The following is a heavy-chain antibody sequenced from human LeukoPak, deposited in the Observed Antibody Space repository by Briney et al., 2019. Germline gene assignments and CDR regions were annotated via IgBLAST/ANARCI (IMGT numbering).Heavy chain of an antibody. D-gene: IGHD3-16*01. CDR1: GFTFSSYW. CDR2: IKQDGSEK. V-gene: IGHV3-7*01. Sequence: GGSLRLSCAASGFTFSSYWMSWVRQAPGKGLGWVANIKQDGSEKYYVDSVKGRFTISRDNAKNSLYLQMNSLRAEHTAVYYCAREGVGDRAGYFDYWSQGTLVTVSS. J-gene: IGHJ4*02. CDR3: AREGVGDRAGYFDY.